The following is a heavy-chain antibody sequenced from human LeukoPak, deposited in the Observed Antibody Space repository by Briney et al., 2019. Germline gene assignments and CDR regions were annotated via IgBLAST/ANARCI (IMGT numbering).Heavy chain of an antibody. Sequence: SETLSLTCTVSGGSISSGGYYWSWIRQHPGKGLEWIGYIYYSGSTYYNPSLKSRVTISVDTSKNQFSLKLSSVTAADTAVYYCAGDWSPMVRGVRLGWFDPWGQGTLVTVSS. V-gene: IGHV4-31*03. CDR1: GGSISSGGYY. D-gene: IGHD3-10*01. J-gene: IGHJ5*02. CDR3: AGDWSPMVRGVRLGWFDP. CDR2: IYYSGST.